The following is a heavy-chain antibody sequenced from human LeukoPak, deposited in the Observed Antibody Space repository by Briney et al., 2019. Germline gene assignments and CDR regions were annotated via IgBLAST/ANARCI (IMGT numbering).Heavy chain of an antibody. CDR2: MNPNSGNT. CDR3: ARQRGSGYFDY. CDR1: GGTFSSYA. V-gene: IGHV1-8*03. D-gene: IGHD2-15*01. J-gene: IGHJ4*02. Sequence: ASVKVSCKASGGTFSSYAISWVRQAPGQGLEWMGWMNPNSGNTGYAQKFQGRVTITRNTSISTAYMELSSLRSEDTAVYYCARQRGSGYFDYWGQGTLVTVSS.